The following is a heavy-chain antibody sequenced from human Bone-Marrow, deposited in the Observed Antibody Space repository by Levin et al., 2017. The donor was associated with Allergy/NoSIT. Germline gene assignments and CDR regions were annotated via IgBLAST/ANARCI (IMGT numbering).Heavy chain of an antibody. CDR2: ISGSRSYL. D-gene: IGHD3-3*01. CDR3: ARLGTTFGTFLTEYYHGLDV. CDR1: GFDFSTFH. Sequence: PGGSLRLSCAASGFDFSTFHIHWVRQAPGKGLEWVSSISGSRSYLYSSSSSRGRFTISRDNAKNSLYLQMTGLRVEDTAVYYCARLGTTFGTFLTEYYHGLDVWGQGTTVNVSS. V-gene: IGHV3-21*06. J-gene: IGHJ6*02.